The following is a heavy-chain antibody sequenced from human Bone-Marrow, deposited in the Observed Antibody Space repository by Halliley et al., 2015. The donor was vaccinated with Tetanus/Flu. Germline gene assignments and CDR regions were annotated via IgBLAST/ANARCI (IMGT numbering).Heavy chain of an antibody. CDR2: IHYSGIT. J-gene: IGHJ5*02. V-gene: IGHV4-59*01. CDR1: GASINHFY. D-gene: IGHD3-10*01. CDR3: ARDPTGSGCNCGSNWFDP. Sequence: TLSLTCTVSGASINHFYWSWIRQSPGKGLEWIGYIHYSGITNYNPSLKSRATFSVDTSKSQFSLKLTSVTAADAAVYYCARDPTGSGCNCGSNWFDPWGQGSLVTVSS.